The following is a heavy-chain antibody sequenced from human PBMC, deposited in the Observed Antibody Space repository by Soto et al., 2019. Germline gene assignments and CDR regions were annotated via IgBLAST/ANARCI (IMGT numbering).Heavy chain of an antibody. CDR3: ARDRDSSGYYYYYYYYMDV. CDR2: ISSSSSTI. V-gene: IGHV3-48*01. CDR1: GFTFSSYS. Sequence: EVQLVESGGGLVQPGGSLRLSCAASGFTFSSYSMNWVRQAPGKGLEWVSYISSSSSTIYYADSVKGRFTISRDNAKNSLCLQMNSLRAEDTAVYYCARDRDSSGYYYYYYYYMDVWGKGTTVTVSS. J-gene: IGHJ6*03. D-gene: IGHD3-22*01.